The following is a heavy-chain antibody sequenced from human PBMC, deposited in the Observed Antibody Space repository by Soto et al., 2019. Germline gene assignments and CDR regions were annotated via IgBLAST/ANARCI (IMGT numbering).Heavy chain of an antibody. J-gene: IGHJ3*02. V-gene: IGHV3-48*02. CDR3: ARAGAYYDSSGYHAFDI. CDR2: ISSSSTI. CDR1: GFTFSSYS. D-gene: IGHD3-22*01. Sequence: VGSLRLSCAASGFTFSSYSMNWVRQAPGKGLEWVSYISSSSTIYYADSVKGRFTISRDNAKNSLYLQMNSLRDEDTAVYYCARAGAYYDSSGYHAFDIWGQGTMVTVSS.